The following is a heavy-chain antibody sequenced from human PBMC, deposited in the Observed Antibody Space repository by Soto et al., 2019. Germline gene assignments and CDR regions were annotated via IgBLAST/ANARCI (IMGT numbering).Heavy chain of an antibody. J-gene: IGHJ6*03. CDR1: GYTFTSYA. V-gene: IGHV1-3*01. CDR2: INAGNGNT. CDR3: ARDRVVVVPARSSRMYYYYYMDV. D-gene: IGHD2-2*01. Sequence: ASVKVSCKASGYTFTSYAMHWVRQAPGQRLEWMGWINAGNGNTKYSQKFQGRVTITRDTSASTAYMELSSLRSEDTAVYYCARDRVVVVPARSSRMYYYYYMDVWGKGTTDPVSS.